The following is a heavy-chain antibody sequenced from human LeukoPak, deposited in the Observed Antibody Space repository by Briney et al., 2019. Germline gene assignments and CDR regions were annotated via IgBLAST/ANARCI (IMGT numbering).Heavy chain of an antibody. CDR1: GGSISSYY. CDR2: IYYSGST. J-gene: IGHJ4*02. CDR3: ARSIAAAGTSFDY. D-gene: IGHD6-13*01. Sequence: ASETLSLTSTVSGGSISSYYWSWIRQPPGKGLEWIGYIYYSGSTNYNPSLKSRVTISVDTSKNQFSLKLSSVTAADTAVYYCARSIAAAGTSFDYWGQGTLVTVSS. V-gene: IGHV4-59*01.